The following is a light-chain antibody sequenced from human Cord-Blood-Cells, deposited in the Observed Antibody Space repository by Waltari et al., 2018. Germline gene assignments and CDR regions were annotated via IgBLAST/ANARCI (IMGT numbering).Light chain of an antibody. CDR3: CSYAGSSTL. CDR1: SSDVGSYNL. V-gene: IGLV2-23*02. CDR2: EVS. J-gene: IGLJ2*01. Sequence: QSALTHPAPVSGSPGQSITISCPGPSSDVGSYNLVSWYQQHPGKAPKLMIYEVSKRPSGVSNRFSGSKSGNTASLTISGLQAEDEADYYCCSYAGSSTLFGGGTKLTVL.